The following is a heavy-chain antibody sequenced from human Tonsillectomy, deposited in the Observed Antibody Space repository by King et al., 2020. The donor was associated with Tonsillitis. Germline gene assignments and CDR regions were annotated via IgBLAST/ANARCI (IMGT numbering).Heavy chain of an antibody. CDR1: GFIFSSFG. Sequence: VQLVESGGGVVQPGRSLRLSCAASGFIFSSFGIHWVRQAPGKGLEWVAVISYDGGNKYYPDSVKGRFTISRDNSKNTLFLQMNSLRAEDTAMYFCARDHLGYYDFWSGYADLSFPFDYWGQGTLVTVSS. D-gene: IGHD3-3*01. CDR3: ARDHLGYYDFWSGYADLSFPFDY. V-gene: IGHV3-30*03. CDR2: ISYDGGNK. J-gene: IGHJ4*02.